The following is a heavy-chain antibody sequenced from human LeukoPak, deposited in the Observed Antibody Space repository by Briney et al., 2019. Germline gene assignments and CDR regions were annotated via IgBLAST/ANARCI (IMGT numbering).Heavy chain of an antibody. J-gene: IGHJ4*02. V-gene: IGHV4-59*01. Sequence: SETLSLTCTVSGGSISSYYWSWIRQPPGKGLEWIGYIYYSGSTNYNPSLKSRVTISVDTSKNQLSLKLSSVTAADTAVYYCARALRGRYFDYWGQGTLVTVSS. CDR2: IYYSGST. CDR1: GGSISSYY. D-gene: IGHD6-25*01. CDR3: ARALRGRYFDY.